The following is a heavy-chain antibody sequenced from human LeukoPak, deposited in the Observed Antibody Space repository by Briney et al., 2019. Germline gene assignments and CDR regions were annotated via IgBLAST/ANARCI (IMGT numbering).Heavy chain of an antibody. J-gene: IGHJ5*02. Sequence: ASVKVSCKTSGYTFTNYDINWVRQAPGQGLEWMGWMNPKSGKTGYAQKFQGRVTIIRNTSISTAYMELSSLRSEDTAVYYCARDPTRYCSTTSCYTWGQGTLVTVSS. CDR1: GYTFTNYD. D-gene: IGHD2-2*02. V-gene: IGHV1-8*03. CDR3: ARDPTRYCSTTSCYT. CDR2: MNPKSGKT.